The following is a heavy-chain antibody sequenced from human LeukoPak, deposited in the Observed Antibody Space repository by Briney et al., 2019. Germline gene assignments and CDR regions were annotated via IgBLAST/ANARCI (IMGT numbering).Heavy chain of an antibody. CDR2: ISGSTGRT. CDR1: GFTFSSYA. V-gene: IGHV3-21*01. Sequence: PGGSLRLSCSASGFTFSSYAMIWVRQAPGKGLEWVSSISGSTGRTYYADSVKGRFTISRDNAKNSLYLQMNSLRAEDTAVYYCARAGPPAFDPWGQGTLVTVSS. J-gene: IGHJ5*02. CDR3: ARAGPPAFDP.